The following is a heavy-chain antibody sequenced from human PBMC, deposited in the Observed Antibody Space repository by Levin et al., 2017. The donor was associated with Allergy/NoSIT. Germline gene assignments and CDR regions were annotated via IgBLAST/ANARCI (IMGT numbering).Heavy chain of an antibody. Sequence: GESLKISCQGSGDSFNTYWICWVRQKPGEGLEWMGIIYPGDSDVVYSPSFQGHVTFSADKSASTVYLQWRRLQTSDTAIYYCARQAESSRRSSFDSWGQGTLVSVSS. CDR2: IYPGDSDV. J-gene: IGHJ4*02. V-gene: IGHV5-51*01. CDR3: ARQAESSRRSSFDS. CDR1: GDSFNTYW. D-gene: IGHD6-13*01.